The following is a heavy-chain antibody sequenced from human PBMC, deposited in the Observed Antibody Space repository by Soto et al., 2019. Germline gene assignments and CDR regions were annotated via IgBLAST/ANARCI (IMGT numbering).Heavy chain of an antibody. CDR3: AKDAYRRGAFDI. CDR2: ISYDGSNK. Sequence: GGSLRLSCAASGFTFSSYGMHWVRQAPGKGLEWVAVISYDGSNKYYADSVKGRFTISRDNPKNTLYLQMNSLRAEDTAVYYCAKDAYRRGAFDIWGQGTMVTVSS. J-gene: IGHJ3*02. D-gene: IGHD1-26*01. CDR1: GFTFSSYG. V-gene: IGHV3-30*18.